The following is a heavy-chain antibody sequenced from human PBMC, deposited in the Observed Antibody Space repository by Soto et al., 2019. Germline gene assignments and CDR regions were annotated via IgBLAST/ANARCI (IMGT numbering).Heavy chain of an antibody. CDR2: TGGSGDT. D-gene: IGHD2-21*01. Sequence: GGSLRLPCAASRFTLRNYVVNWVRQAPGKGLEWVSTTGGSGDTYYPDSVKGRFTISRDNSKNTVYLEMITLRAEDTAVYYCATSGHCGGLRCSSFDMWGQGTVVTVSS. J-gene: IGHJ3*02. V-gene: IGHV3-23*01. CDR1: RFTLRNYV. CDR3: ATSGHCGGLRCSSFDM.